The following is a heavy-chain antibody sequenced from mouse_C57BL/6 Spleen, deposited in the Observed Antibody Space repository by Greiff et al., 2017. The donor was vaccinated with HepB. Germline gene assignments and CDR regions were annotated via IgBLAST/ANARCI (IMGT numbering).Heavy chain of an antibody. Sequence: QVQLQQPGAELVRPGSSVKLSCKASGYTFTSYWMHWVKQRPGRGLEWIGRIDPNSGGTKYNEKFKSEATLTVDKPSSTAYMQLSSLTSEDSAVYYCARSIDDYDGDYYAMDYWGQGTSVTVSS. V-gene: IGHV1-72*01. CDR1: GYTFTSYW. CDR3: ARSIDDYDGDYYAMDY. J-gene: IGHJ4*01. D-gene: IGHD2-4*01. CDR2: IDPNSGGT.